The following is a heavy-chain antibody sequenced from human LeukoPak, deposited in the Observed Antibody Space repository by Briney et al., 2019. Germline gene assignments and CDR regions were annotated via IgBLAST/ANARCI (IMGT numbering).Heavy chain of an antibody. CDR2: TRNKANSYTT. D-gene: IGHD7-27*01. Sequence: GGSLRLSCAASGFTFSDHYMDWVRQAPGEGLEWVGRTRNKANSYTTEYAASVKGRFTISRDDSKNSLYLQMNSLKSEDTAVYYCTTGGPHYDGYPLDFWGLGTLVTVSS. J-gene: IGHJ4*02. CDR1: GFTFSDHY. CDR3: TTGGPHYDGYPLDF. V-gene: IGHV3-72*01.